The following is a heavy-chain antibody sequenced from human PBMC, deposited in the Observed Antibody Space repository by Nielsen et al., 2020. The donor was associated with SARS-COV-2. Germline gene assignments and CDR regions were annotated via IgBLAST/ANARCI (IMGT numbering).Heavy chain of an antibody. J-gene: IGHJ4*02. V-gene: IGHV4-34*01. CDR2: INHSGST. CDR3: ARASSSSSWYPFDY. D-gene: IGHD6-13*01. CDR1: GGSFSGYY. Sequence: SETLSLTCAVYGGSFSGYYWSWIRQPPGKGLEWIGEINHSGSTNYNPSLKRRVTISVDTSKNQFSLKLSSVTAADTAVYYCARASSSSSWYPFDYWGQGTLVTVSS.